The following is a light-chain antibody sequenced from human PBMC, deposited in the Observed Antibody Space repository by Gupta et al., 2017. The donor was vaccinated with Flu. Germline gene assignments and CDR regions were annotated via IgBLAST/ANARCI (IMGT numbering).Light chain of an antibody. V-gene: IGLV1-44*01. CDR2: SNN. J-gene: IGLJ3*02. CDR1: STNIGSNT. CDR3: AAWDDSLNGLWV. Sequence: QSVLTQPPSASGTPGQRVTTSCSGSSTNIGSNTVNGYQQLQGTAPNLLIYSNNQRPSGVPDRFSGSKSGPSASLAISGLQSEDEADYYCAAWDDSLNGLWVFGGGTKLTVL.